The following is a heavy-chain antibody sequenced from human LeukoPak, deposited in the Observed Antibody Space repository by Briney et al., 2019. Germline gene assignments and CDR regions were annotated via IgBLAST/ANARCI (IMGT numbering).Heavy chain of an antibody. Sequence: GGSLRLSCAASGFTFSSYSMNWVRQAPGKGLEWVSSISSSSSYIYYADSLKGRFTISRDNAKNSLYLQMNSLRAEDTAVYYCARDDGSYSRSPGFDYWGQGTLVTVSS. J-gene: IGHJ4*02. CDR2: ISSSSSYI. CDR3: ARDDGSYSRSPGFDY. CDR1: GFTFSSYS. D-gene: IGHD1-26*01. V-gene: IGHV3-21*01.